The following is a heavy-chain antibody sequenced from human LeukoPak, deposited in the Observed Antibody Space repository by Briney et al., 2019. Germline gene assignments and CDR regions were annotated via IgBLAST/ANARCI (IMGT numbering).Heavy chain of an antibody. CDR3: AGGMRDEGVMDV. V-gene: IGHV3-33*01. Sequence: GGSLRLSCAASGFTFSSYGMLWVRQAPGKGLEWVAVLWYAGSNKYFEDSVKGRFTISRDNSKNTLYLQMNSLRAEDTAVYYCAGGMRDEGVMDVWGQGSTVTVS. D-gene: IGHD3-16*01. CDR1: GFTFSSYG. J-gene: IGHJ6*02. CDR2: LWYAGSNK.